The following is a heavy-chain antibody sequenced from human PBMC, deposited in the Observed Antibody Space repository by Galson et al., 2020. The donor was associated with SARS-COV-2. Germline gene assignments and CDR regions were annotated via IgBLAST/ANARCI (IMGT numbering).Heavy chain of an antibody. CDR3: VRMVGGYDSGWSFDS. CDR2: IDWDDQE. CDR1: GFSLTTSGMY. D-gene: IGHD6-19*01. Sequence: SGPTLVKPTQTLTLTCTFSGFSLTTSGMYVSWIRQPPGKALEWLARIDWDDQEYYNTSLKTRLSISKDTSKNQVVLRMTNMDPVDTATYYGVRMVGGYDSGWSFDSWGQGTRVTVSS. V-gene: IGHV2-70*11. J-gene: IGHJ4*02.